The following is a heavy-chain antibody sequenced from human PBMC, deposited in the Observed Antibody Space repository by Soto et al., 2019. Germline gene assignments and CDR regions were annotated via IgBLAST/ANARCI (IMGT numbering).Heavy chain of an antibody. D-gene: IGHD1-1*01. J-gene: IGHJ5*02. CDR2: IYATGTT. CDR1: GASISGFY. Sequence: ASYTLSLTCSVSGASISGFYWSWVRKSAGKGLEWIGRIYATGTTDYNPSLKSRVMMSVDTSKKQFSLKLRSVTAADTAVYYCVRDGTKTLRAWFDPWGQGISVTVSS. V-gene: IGHV4-4*07. CDR3: VRDGTKTLRAWFDP.